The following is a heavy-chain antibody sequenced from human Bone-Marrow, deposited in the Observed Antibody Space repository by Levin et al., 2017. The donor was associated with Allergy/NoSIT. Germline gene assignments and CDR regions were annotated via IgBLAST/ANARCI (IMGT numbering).Heavy chain of an antibody. CDR1: GFTFSSYT. D-gene: IGHD5/OR15-5a*01. CDR2: ISGSSRTI. Sequence: PGESLKISCAASGFTFSSYTMNWVRQAPGKGLEWVSYISGSSRTIYYADSVKGRFTISRDNAKNSLYLQMNSLRDEDTAVYYCAREGSLRLGGDYYGMDVWGQGTTVTVSS. J-gene: IGHJ6*02. CDR3: AREGSLRLGGDYYGMDV. V-gene: IGHV3-48*02.